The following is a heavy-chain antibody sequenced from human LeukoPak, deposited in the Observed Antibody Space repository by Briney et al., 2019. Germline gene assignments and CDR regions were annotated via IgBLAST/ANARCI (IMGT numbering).Heavy chain of an antibody. Sequence: GGSLRLSCAASGFTFSSYGMHWVRQAPGKGLEWVAFIRSKTFGGTTEYAASVEGRFTISRDDSKSIAYLQMNSLKTEDTAVYYCTRYSGRTDYWGQGTLVTVSS. CDR1: GFTFSSYG. D-gene: IGHD5-18*01. V-gene: IGHV3-49*04. CDR3: TRYSGRTDY. CDR2: IRSKTFGGTT. J-gene: IGHJ4*02.